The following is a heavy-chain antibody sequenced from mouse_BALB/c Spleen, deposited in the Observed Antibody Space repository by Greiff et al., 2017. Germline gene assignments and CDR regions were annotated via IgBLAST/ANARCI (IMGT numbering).Heavy chain of an antibody. D-gene: IGHD2-1*01. CDR1: GYTFTSYW. J-gene: IGHJ2*01. V-gene: IGHV1-69*02. Sequence: QVQLQQSGAELVKPGASVKLSCKASGYTFTSYWMHWVKQRPGQGLEWIGEIDPSDSYTNYNQKFKGKATLTVDKSSSTAYMQLSSLTSEDSAVYYCARRNYGNYRFFDYWGQGTTLTVSS. CDR3: ARRNYGNYRFFDY. CDR2: IDPSDSYT.